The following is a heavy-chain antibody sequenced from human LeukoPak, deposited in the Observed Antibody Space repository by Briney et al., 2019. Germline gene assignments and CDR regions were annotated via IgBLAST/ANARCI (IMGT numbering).Heavy chain of an antibody. V-gene: IGHV3-30-3*01. CDR2: ISYDGSNK. CDR1: GFTFSSYA. J-gene: IGHJ5*02. D-gene: IGHD2-15*01. CDR3: ARESAPFSGFDP. Sequence: GGSLRLSCAASGFTFSSYAMHWVRQAPGKGLERVAVISYDGSNKYYADSVKGRFTISRDNSKNTLYLQMNSLRAEDTAVYYCARESAPFSGFDPWGQGTLVTVSS.